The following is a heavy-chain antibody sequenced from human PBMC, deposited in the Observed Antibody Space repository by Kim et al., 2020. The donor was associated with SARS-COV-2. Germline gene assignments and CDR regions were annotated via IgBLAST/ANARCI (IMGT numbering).Heavy chain of an antibody. Sequence: GSTNHNPPLKSRVTISVDKSKNQFSLKLSSVTAADTAVYYCATLGWGWGGWGQGTLVTVSS. V-gene: IGHV4-4*02. CDR2: GST. D-gene: IGHD7-27*01. J-gene: IGHJ4*02. CDR3: ATLGWGWGG.